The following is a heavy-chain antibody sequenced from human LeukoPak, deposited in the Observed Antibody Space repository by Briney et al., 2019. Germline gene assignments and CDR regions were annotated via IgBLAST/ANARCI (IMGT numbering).Heavy chain of an antibody. Sequence: SETLSLTCTVSGGSISSYYWSWIRQPPGKGLEWIGYIYTSGSTDYNPSLKSRVTISVDTSKNQFSLKLSSVTAADTAVYYCARKNRAPGGGGAAKSWFDPWGQGTLVTVSS. V-gene: IGHV4-4*09. CDR3: ARKNRAPGGGGAAKSWFDP. J-gene: IGHJ5*02. D-gene: IGHD3-16*01. CDR2: IYTSGST. CDR1: GGSISSYY.